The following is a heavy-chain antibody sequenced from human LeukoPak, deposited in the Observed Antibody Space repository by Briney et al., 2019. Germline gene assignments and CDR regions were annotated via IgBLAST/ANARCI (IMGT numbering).Heavy chain of an antibody. Sequence: SETLSLTCAVYGASFSGYYWSWIRQPPGEGLEWIGEIHPSGSTNYNPSLKSRVTISADTSQNQFSLRLTSVTAADTAVYYCARGQDSSKTGYWGQGTLVAASS. CDR2: IHPSGST. D-gene: IGHD4-11*01. CDR3: ARGQDSSKTGY. V-gene: IGHV4-34*01. J-gene: IGHJ4*02. CDR1: GASFSGYY.